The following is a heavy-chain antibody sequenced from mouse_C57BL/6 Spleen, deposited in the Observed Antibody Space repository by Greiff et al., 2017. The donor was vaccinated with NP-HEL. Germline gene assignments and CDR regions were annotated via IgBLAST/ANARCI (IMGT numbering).Heavy chain of an antibody. V-gene: IGHV1-5*01. Sequence: VQLQQSGTVLARPGASVKMSCKTSGYTFTSYWMHWVKQRPGQGLEWIGAIYPGNSDTSYNQKFKGKAKLTAVTSASTAYMELSSLTNEDSAVYYCTLTLVEDYYAMDYWGQGTSVTVSS. D-gene: IGHD1-1*01. CDR2: IYPGNSDT. CDR3: TLTLVEDYYAMDY. CDR1: GYTFTSYW. J-gene: IGHJ4*01.